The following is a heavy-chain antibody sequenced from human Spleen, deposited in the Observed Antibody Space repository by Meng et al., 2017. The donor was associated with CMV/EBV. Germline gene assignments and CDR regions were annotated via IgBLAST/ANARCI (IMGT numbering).Heavy chain of an antibody. V-gene: IGHV1-69*05. D-gene: IGHD3-3*01. Sequence: SVKVSCKASGGSFSNYAFSWVRQAPGQGLEWMGSIIPMLGTVNHPLKFQGRVTITTDESTNTVYMELSSLRSEDAAIYYCARDRGVFRFLEGRTGFQYNGMDVWGRGTAVTVSS. CDR3: ARDRGVFRFLEGRTGFQYNGMDV. CDR1: GGSFSNYA. CDR2: IIPMLGTV. J-gene: IGHJ6*02.